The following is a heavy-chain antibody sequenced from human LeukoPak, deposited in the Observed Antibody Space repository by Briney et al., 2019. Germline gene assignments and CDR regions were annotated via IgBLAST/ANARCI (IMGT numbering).Heavy chain of an antibody. J-gene: IGHJ5*02. CDR1: GGSINSGYY. CDR3: ARHYGP. CDR2: IYYNGDT. Sequence: SETLSLTCTVSGGSINSGYYWSWLRQHPGRGLEWIGYIYYNGDTYYNPSLKSRITMSTDASKNQFSLRLSSVTAADTAVYFCARHYGPWGQGTLVTVSS. D-gene: IGHD3-16*01. V-gene: IGHV4-31*03.